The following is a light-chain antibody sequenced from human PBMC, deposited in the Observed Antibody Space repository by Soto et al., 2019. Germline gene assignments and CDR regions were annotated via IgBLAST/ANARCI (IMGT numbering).Light chain of an antibody. CDR2: GAS. V-gene: IGKV3-20*01. Sequence: EIVLTQSPGTLSLSPGERATLSCRASQSVSNNYLAWYQQKPGQAPRLLIYGASSRATGIPDRFSGSGSGTDFSLTSSRLEPEDSAVYYCQHYGTSPGYTFGQGTKLEIK. CDR3: QHYGTSPGYT. J-gene: IGKJ2*01. CDR1: QSVSNNY.